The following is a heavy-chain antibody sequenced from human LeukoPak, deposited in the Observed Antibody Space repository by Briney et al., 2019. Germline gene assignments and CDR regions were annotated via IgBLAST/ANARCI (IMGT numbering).Heavy chain of an antibody. D-gene: IGHD4-17*01. V-gene: IGHV4-59*10. CDR1: GGSFSGYY. CDR2: IYTSGST. CDR3: ARADRGDYLLIDY. Sequence: KPSETLTLTCAVYGGSFSGYYWSWIRQPPGKGLEWIGRIYTSGSTNYNPSLKSRVTMSVDTSKNQFSLKLSSVTAADTAVYYCARADRGDYLLIDYWGQGTLVTVSS. J-gene: IGHJ4*02.